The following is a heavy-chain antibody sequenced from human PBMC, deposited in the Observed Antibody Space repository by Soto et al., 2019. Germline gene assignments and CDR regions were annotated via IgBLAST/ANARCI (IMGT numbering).Heavy chain of an antibody. CDR2: IRFDGSNI. J-gene: IGHJ4*02. CDR3: ARDLVGDTVFCGYFDY. Sequence: QVQLVESGGGVAQPGRSLRLSCVVPGVIFSGYGMHWVRQAPGKGLEWVAVIRFDGSNIYYADSVKGRFTISRDNSKNKLYLQIKSLRAEDTPVYYGARDLVGDTVFCGYFDYWGQGALVTVSS. D-gene: IGHD1-26*01. V-gene: IGHV3-33*01. CDR1: GVIFSGYG.